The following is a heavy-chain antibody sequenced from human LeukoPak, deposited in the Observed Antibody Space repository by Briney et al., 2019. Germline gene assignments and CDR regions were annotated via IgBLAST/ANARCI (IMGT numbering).Heavy chain of an antibody. V-gene: IGHV3-30*04. CDR2: ISYDGSNK. Sequence: GRSLRLSCAASGFTFSSYAMHWVRQAPGKGLEWVAVISYDGSNKYYADSVKGRFTISRDNSKNTLYLQMNSLRAEDTAVYYCAKDGEDIVVVVAATTLNWFDPWGQGTLVTVSS. CDR1: GFTFSSYA. J-gene: IGHJ5*02. D-gene: IGHD2-15*01. CDR3: AKDGEDIVVVVAATTLNWFDP.